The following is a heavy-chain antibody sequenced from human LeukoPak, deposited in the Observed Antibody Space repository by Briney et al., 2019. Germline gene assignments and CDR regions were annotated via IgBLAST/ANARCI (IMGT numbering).Heavy chain of an antibody. CDR2: IYYSGST. V-gene: IGHV4-59*01. CDR1: GGSISSYY. CDR3: ARGYSSSSWDYYYYMDV. D-gene: IGHD6-6*01. J-gene: IGHJ6*03. Sequence: SETLSLTCTVSGGSISSYYWSWIRQPPGKGLEWIGYIYYSGSTNYNPSLKSRVTISVDTSKNRFSLKLSSVTAADTAVYYCARGYSSSSWDYYYYMDVWGKGTTVTVSS.